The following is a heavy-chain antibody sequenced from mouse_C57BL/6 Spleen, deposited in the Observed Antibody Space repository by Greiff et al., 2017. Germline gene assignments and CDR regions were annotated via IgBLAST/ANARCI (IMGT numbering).Heavy chain of an antibody. V-gene: IGHV1-5*01. CDR2: IYPGNSDT. Sequence: EVQLQESGPVLARPGASVKMSCKTSGYTFTSYWMHWVKQRPGQGLEWIGAIYPGNSDTSYNQKFKGKAKLTAVTSASTAYMELSSLTNEDSAVYYCTRNYDGSYYFDYWGQGTTLTVSS. CDR1: GYTFTSYW. J-gene: IGHJ2*01. CDR3: TRNYDGSYYFDY. D-gene: IGHD2-3*01.